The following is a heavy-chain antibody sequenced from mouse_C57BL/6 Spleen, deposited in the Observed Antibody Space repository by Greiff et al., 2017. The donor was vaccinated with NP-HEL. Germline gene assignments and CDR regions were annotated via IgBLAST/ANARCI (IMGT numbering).Heavy chain of an antibody. CDR1: GYSITSGYY. J-gene: IGHJ4*01. CDR3: ARGYYGSTSMDY. Sequence: DVKLQESGPGLVKPSQSLSLTCSVTGYSITSGYYWNWIRQFPGNKLEWMGYISYDGSNNYNPSLKNRISITRDTSKNQFFLKLNSVTTEDTATYYCARGYYGSTSMDYWGQGTSVTVSS. D-gene: IGHD1-1*01. V-gene: IGHV3-6*01. CDR2: ISYDGSN.